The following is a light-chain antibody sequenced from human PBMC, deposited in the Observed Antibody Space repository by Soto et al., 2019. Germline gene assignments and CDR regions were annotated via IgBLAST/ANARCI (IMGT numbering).Light chain of an antibody. CDR3: MQSTHWPPYH. V-gene: IGKV2-30*01. CDR2: NVS. Sequence: EVVMTQSALSLPVTLGQPASISCRSSQSLAYIDGNTYLTWFHQRPGQAPRCLIYNVSNRDSGVPDRFSVSWSGTDVTLNISRVEAEAVGIYYCMQSTHWPPYHFGQGTKLEIK. CDR1: QSLAYIDGNTY. J-gene: IGKJ2*01.